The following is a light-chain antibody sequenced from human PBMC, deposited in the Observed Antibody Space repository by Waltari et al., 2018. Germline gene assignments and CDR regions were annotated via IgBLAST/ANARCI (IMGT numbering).Light chain of an antibody. CDR2: RAS. CDR3: QQYTNSPWT. J-gene: IGKJ1*01. Sequence: TCRASQSIGPWLAWYQQKPGKAPNLLIYRASALESGVPSRCSGSGSGTEFTLTISSLQPDDLATYYCQQYTNSPWTFGQGTKVE. V-gene: IGKV1-5*03. CDR1: QSIGPW.